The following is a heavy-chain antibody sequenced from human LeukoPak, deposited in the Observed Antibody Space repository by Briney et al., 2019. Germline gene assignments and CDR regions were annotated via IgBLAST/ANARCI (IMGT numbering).Heavy chain of an antibody. CDR2: IYHSGST. J-gene: IGHJ4*02. CDR3: ASLGIQLWSFFDY. Sequence: SETLSLTCAVSGGSISSSNWWSWVRQPPGKGLEWIGEIYHSGSTNYNPSLKSRVTISVDTSKNQFSLKLSSVTAADTAVYYCASLGIQLWSFFDYWGQGTLVTVSS. V-gene: IGHV4-4*02. D-gene: IGHD5-18*01. CDR1: GGSISSSNW.